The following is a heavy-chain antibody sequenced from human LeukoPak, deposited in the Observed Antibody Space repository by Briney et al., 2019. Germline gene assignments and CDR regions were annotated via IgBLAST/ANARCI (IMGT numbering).Heavy chain of an antibody. CDR3: ARSKDGFT. CDR1: GFTISSYD. D-gene: IGHD5-24*01. J-gene: IGHJ5*02. V-gene: IGHV3-23*01. Sequence: GGSLRLSCAASGFTISSYDMSWVRQAPGKGLGWVSALRGSDGSAHYADSVKGRFTVSRDNSKNTLFLQMNSLRAEDTAVYYCARSKDGFTWGQGTPVTVSS. CDR2: LRGSDGSA.